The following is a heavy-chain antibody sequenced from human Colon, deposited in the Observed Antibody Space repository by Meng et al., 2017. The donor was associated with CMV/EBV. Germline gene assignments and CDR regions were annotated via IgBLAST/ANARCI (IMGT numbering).Heavy chain of an antibody. CDR1: GFTFTSYW. J-gene: IGHJ5*01. D-gene: IGHD4-17*01. Sequence: GGSLRLSCAASGFTFTSYWMHWVRQAPGKGLMWVSRINSYGSSTAYADSVKGRFTISRDNAKNTLYLQMNSLRAEDTAVYYCAREDYGDSPHDGGGWFDSWGQGTLVTVSS. CDR3: AREDYGDSPHDGGGWFDS. V-gene: IGHV3-74*01. CDR2: INSYGSST.